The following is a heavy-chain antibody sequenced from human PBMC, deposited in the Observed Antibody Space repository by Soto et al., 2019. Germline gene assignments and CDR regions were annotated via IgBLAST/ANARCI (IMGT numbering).Heavy chain of an antibody. Sequence: GGSLRRSCAASGFTFSDYYMSWIRQAPGKGLEWVSYISSSGSTIYYADSVKGRFTISRDNAKNSLYLQMNSLRAEDTAVYYCAREQYYYDSSGQVLDIWGQGTMVTVSS. CDR1: GFTFSDYY. D-gene: IGHD3-22*01. CDR3: AREQYYYDSSGQVLDI. V-gene: IGHV3-11*04. J-gene: IGHJ3*02. CDR2: ISSSGSTI.